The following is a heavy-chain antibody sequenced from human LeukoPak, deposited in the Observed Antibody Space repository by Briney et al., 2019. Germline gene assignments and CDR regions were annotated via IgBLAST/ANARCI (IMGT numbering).Heavy chain of an antibody. CDR3: ARDLWGTTPAPIP. CDR1: GFTFSSYW. Sequence: GGSLRLSCAASGFTFSSYWMHWVRQAPGKGLVWVSRINNDGSSTDYADSVKGRFTIYRDNAKNSLYLQMNSLRAEDTAVYYCARDLWGTTPAPIPWGQGTLVIVSS. J-gene: IGHJ5*02. CDR2: INNDGSST. D-gene: IGHD2-2*01. V-gene: IGHV3-74*01.